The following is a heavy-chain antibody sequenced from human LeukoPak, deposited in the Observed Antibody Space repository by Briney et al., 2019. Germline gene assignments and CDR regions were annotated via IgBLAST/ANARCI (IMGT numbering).Heavy chain of an antibody. V-gene: IGHV3-23*01. J-gene: IGHJ4*02. CDR1: GVSLSTYA. CDR2: MSGSGGTT. CDR3: AKLYSSSSADY. Sequence: GGSLRLSCAASGVSLSTYAMSWVRQAPGKGLEWVSAMSGSGGTTYYADSVKGRFAISRDNSKNTLYLQMNSLRAEDTAVYYCAKLYSSSSADYWGQGTLVTVSS. D-gene: IGHD6-6*01.